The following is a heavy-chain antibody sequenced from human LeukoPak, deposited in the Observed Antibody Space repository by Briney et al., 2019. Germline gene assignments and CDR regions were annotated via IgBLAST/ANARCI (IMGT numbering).Heavy chain of an antibody. CDR1: GFSFSRYT. CDR3: ASSYDSSCYTPFDY. J-gene: IGHJ4*02. D-gene: IGHD3-22*01. Sequence: PGGSLRLSCAASGFSFSRYTMHWVRQAPGKGLEYVSAISSNGGSTYYVKSVKGRFTISRDNSKKTLYLQMGSLRAEDMAVYYCASSYDSSCYTPFDYWGQGTLVTVSS. CDR2: ISSNGGST. V-gene: IGHV3-64*01.